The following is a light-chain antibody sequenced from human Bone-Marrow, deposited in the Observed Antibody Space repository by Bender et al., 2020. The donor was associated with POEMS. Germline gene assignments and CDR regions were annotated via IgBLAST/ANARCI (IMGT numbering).Light chain of an antibody. V-gene: IGLV1-44*01. CDR2: ADD. CDR1: SIGRNP. CDR3: STWDDRLNAWL. J-gene: IGLJ3*02. Sequence: QSVLTQLPSASGTPGQRVTISCFGGSIGRNPINWYQQLPGTAPRLVIYADDRRPSGVPNRFSASKSGSSASLAISGLQSEDAADYYCSTWDDRLNAWLFGGGTKLTVL.